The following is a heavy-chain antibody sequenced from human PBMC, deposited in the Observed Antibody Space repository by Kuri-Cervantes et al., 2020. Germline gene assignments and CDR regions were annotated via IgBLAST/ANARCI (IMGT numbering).Heavy chain of an antibody. V-gene: IGHV1-8*02. CDR2: MNPNSGNT. CDR3: ARGYSSSWYGWDYGMDV. CDR1: GYTFTSYG. Sequence: ASVKVSCKASGYTFTSYGISWVRQATGQGLEWMGWMNPNSGNTGYAQKFQGRVTMTRNTSISTAYMELSSLRSDDTAVYYCARGYSSSWYGWDYGMDVWGQGTTVTVSS. J-gene: IGHJ6*02. D-gene: IGHD6-13*01.